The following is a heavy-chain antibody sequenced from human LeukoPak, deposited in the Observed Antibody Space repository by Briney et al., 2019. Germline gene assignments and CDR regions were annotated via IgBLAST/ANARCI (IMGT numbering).Heavy chain of an antibody. Sequence: PGGSLSLSCAASGFTFSSYGMSWVRQAPGEGLGWVSGISGSGGSTDYADSVKGRFTISRDNSKNTLYLQMHSLRAEDTAVYYCARRSGSYFRPFDYWGQGTLVTVSS. CDR2: ISGSGGST. CDR1: GFTFSSYG. CDR3: ARRSGSYFRPFDY. D-gene: IGHD1-26*01. V-gene: IGHV3-23*01. J-gene: IGHJ4*02.